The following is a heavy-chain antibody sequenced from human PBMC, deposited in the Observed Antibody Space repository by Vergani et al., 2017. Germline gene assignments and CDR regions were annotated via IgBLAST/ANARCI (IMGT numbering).Heavy chain of an antibody. CDR1: GFTFSSHA. D-gene: IGHD6-13*01. Sequence: EVQLLQSEGAVVQPGGSLRLSCVASGFTFSSHAMSWVRQGHGQGLEWVSSIKNTGDSTHYADSVKGRFTISRDNSKNTLYLQMNSLRAEDTAVYYCAKDPLPHRAGIAAAGTTHWGQGTLVTVSS. J-gene: IGHJ4*02. CDR2: IKNTGDST. V-gene: IGHV3-23*01. CDR3: AKDPLPHRAGIAAAGTTH.